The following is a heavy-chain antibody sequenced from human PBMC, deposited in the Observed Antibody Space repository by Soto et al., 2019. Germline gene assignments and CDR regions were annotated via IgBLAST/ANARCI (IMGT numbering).Heavy chain of an antibody. CDR2: INYSGST. CDR1: GESFSNHY. D-gene: IGHD3-22*01. J-gene: IGHJ6*02. Sequence: KSSETLSLTCAVYGESFSNHYWTWIRQSPGKGLEWVGEINYSGSTRYNWSLGSRVTISVDTSKNQFSLMVTSVTAEDTAVYYCARGVVYRDVGLVYGMDVWGQGTTVTVSS. CDR3: ARGVVYRDVGLVYGMDV. V-gene: IGHV4-34*01.